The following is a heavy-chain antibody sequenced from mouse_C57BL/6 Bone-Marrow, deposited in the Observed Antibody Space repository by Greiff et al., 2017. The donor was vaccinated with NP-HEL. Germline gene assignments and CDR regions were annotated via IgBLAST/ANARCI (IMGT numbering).Heavy chain of an antibody. CDR2: ISDGGSYT. D-gene: IGHD1-1*01. Sequence: EVKVVESGGGLVKPGGSLKLSCAASGFTFSSYAMSWVRQTPEKRLEWVATISDGGSYTYYPDNVKGRFTISRDNAKNKLYLQMSHLKSEDTAMFYCARARYGSIFYWYFDVWGTGTTVTVSA. CDR1: GFTFSSYA. J-gene: IGHJ1*03. V-gene: IGHV5-4*03. CDR3: ARARYGSIFYWYFDV.